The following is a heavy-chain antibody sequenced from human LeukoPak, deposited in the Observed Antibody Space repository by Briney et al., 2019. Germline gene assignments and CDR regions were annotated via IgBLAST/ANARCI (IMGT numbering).Heavy chain of an antibody. J-gene: IGHJ4*02. Sequence: ASVKVSCKASGYRFTGYYMHWVRQAPGQGLEWMGWINPYTGDTNYEQMFQGRVTMTRDPSISTAYMELGSLRSDDTAVYYCARDPDSSSPHLYWGQGTLVTVSS. D-gene: IGHD6-13*01. V-gene: IGHV1-2*02. CDR1: GYRFTGYY. CDR2: INPYTGDT. CDR3: ARDPDSSSPHLY.